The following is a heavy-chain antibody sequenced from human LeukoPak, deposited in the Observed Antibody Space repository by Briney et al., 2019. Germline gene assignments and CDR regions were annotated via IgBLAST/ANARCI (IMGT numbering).Heavy chain of an antibody. Sequence: GASVKVSCKVSGYTLTELSMHWVRQAPGKGLEWMGGFDPEDGETIYAQKFQGRVTMTEDTSTDTAYMELSSLGSEDTAVYYCATYFSSDILTGYHTDYFDYWGQGTLVTVSS. CDR3: ATYFSSDILTGYHTDYFDY. J-gene: IGHJ4*02. V-gene: IGHV1-24*01. D-gene: IGHD3-9*01. CDR1: GYTLTELS. CDR2: FDPEDGET.